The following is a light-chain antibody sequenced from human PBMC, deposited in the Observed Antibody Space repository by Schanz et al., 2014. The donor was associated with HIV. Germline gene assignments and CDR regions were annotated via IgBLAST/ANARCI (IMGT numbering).Light chain of an antibody. V-gene: IGKV3D-15*01. J-gene: IGKJ1*01. CDR2: GAS. CDR1: QSVGSN. Sequence: EIVLTQSPATLSLSPGERATLSCRASQSVGSNLAWYQQKPGQAPRLLIYGASSRATGIPARFSGNGSGTEFTLTISSLQPEDVAVYYCQQYYRTPWTFGQGTKVEIK. CDR3: QQYYRTPWT.